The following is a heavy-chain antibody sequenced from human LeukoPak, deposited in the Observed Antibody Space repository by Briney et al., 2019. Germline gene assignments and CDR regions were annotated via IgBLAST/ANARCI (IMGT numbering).Heavy chain of an antibody. CDR3: ARDTISGHFDY. CDR2: IYTSGST. V-gene: IGHV4-4*07. Sequence: PSETLSLTCTVSDGSLSSYYWSWIRQPAGKGLKWIGRIYTSGSTSYNPPLKSRVTMSVDTSKKQFSLKLSSVTAADTAVYYCARDTISGHFDYWGQGTLVTVSS. CDR1: DGSLSSYY. D-gene: IGHD6-25*01. J-gene: IGHJ4*02.